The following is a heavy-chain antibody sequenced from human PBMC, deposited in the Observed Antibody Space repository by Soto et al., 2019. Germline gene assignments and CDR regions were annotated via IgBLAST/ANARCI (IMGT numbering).Heavy chain of an antibody. V-gene: IGHV4-4*03. J-gene: IGHJ5*02. Sequence: QVQLQESGPGLVQPPGTLSLTCAVSGDSINNSHWWSWVRQTPGKGLEWIGETYHSGTTNYNPSLKTRVTISIDKSKNQFSLKMNSVTAADTAVYYCAREVNSSPARGPNWFDPWGQGTLVTVSS. CDR3: AREVNSSPARGPNWFDP. D-gene: IGHD6-13*01. CDR2: TYHSGTT. CDR1: GDSINNSHW.